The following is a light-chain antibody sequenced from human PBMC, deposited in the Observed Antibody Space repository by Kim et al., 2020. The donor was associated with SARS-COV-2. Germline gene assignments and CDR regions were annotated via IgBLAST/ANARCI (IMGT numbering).Light chain of an antibody. V-gene: IGKV1-39*01. CDR2: AAS. CDR3: QQSYSTPYS. CDR1: QSISSY. J-gene: IGKJ2*03. Sequence: ASVRDRFTITCRASQSISSYLNWYQQKPGKAPKVLIYAASSLQSGVPSRFSGSGSGTDFTLTISSLQPEDFATYYCQQSYSTPYSFGQGTKLEI.